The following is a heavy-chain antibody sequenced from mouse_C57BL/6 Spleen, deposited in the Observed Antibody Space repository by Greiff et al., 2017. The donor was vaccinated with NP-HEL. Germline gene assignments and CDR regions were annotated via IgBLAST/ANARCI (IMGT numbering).Heavy chain of an antibody. Sequence: QVQLQQSGPELVKPGASVKISCKASGYAFSSSWLNWVKQRPGKGLEWIGRLYPGDGDTNYNGKFKGKATLTADKSSSTAYMQLGGLTSEDSAVYVCARSGDYFDYWGQGTTVTVSS. CDR1: GYAFSSSW. V-gene: IGHV1-82*01. D-gene: IGHD3-1*01. CDR3: ARSGDYFDY. J-gene: IGHJ2*01. CDR2: LYPGDGDT.